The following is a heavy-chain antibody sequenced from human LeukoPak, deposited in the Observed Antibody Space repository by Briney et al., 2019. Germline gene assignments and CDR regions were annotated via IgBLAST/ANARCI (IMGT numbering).Heavy chain of an antibody. J-gene: IGHJ4*02. CDR1: GFTFSTYW. Sequence: PGGSLRLSCAASGFTFSTYWMHWVRQTPGKGLVWVSRIRPDGSTTAYADSVKGRSTISRDNARNTLYLQLNSLGAEDTAIYYCTRVSSLWSFDYWGQGTLVTVSS. D-gene: IGHD3-10*01. CDR2: IRPDGSTT. CDR3: TRVSSLWSFDY. V-gene: IGHV3-74*01.